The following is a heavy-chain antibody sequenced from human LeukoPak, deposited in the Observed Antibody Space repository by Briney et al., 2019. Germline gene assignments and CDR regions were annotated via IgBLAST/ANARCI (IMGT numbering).Heavy chain of an antibody. D-gene: IGHD3-10*01. CDR1: GFTFSSYS. CDR2: ISSSSSYL. CDR3: ARLTMVRGVDY. J-gene: IGHJ4*02. V-gene: IGHV3-21*01. Sequence: GGSLRLSCAASGFTFSSYSMNWVRQAPGKGLEWVSSISSSSSYLYYADSVKGRFTISRDNAKNSLYLQMNSLRAEDTAVYYCARLTMVRGVDYWGQGTLVTVSS.